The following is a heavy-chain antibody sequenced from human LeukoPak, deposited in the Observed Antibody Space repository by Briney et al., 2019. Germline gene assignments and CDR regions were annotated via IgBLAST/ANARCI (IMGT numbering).Heavy chain of an antibody. J-gene: IGHJ4*02. D-gene: IGHD3-22*01. CDR3: SRRGRDSSGYAHCDDY. V-gene: IGHV3-72*01. CDR2: DINKVTKNTP. CDR1: GLSPSDQY. Sequence: QTRGSLSPSCVAAGLSPSDQYVDWVRPAHEEGIGWVGRDINKVTKNTPEYAASEKGRFTISRDDSKNSLYLQMNSLKAEDTAVYYCSRRGRDSSGYAHCDDYWGQGTLVTVSS.